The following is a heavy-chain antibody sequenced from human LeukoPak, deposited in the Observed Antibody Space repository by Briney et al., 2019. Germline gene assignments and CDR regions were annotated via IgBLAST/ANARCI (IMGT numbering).Heavy chain of an antibody. D-gene: IGHD2-2*01. CDR1: GFTFSSYA. V-gene: IGHV3-30-3*01. J-gene: IGHJ6*02. CDR2: ISYDGSNK. Sequence: GGSLRLSCAASGFTFSSYAMHWVRQAPGKGLEWVAVISYDGSNKYYADSVKGRFTISRDNSKNTLYLQMNSLRAEDTAVYYCARDGPHCSSTSCSWGYYYYGVDVWGQGTTVTVSS. CDR3: ARDGPHCSSTSCSWGYYYYGVDV.